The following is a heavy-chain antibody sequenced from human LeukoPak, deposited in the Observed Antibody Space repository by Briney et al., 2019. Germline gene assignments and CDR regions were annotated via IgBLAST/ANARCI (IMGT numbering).Heavy chain of an antibody. CDR2: IWHDGSHK. V-gene: IGHV3-33*01. J-gene: IGHJ4*02. D-gene: IGHD3-10*01. CDR3: AREIFGSGGYPDF. Sequence: GGSLRLSCAASGFAFNTYAMHWVRQAPGQGLEWVALIWHDGSHKFYSNSVRGQFTISRDNSKNTVSLQMNNLRPEDTAVYYCAREIFGSGGYPDFWGQGTLVTVSS. CDR1: GFAFNTYA.